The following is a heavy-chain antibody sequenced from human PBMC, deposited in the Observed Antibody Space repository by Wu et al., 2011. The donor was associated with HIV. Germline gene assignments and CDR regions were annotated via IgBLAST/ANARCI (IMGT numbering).Heavy chain of an antibody. J-gene: IGHJ6*03. D-gene: IGHD6-6*01. CDR3: ARDGSSAQLDLYYNHMDV. Sequence: QVQLVQSGAEVKKSGASVKVSCKASGYTFTNYAIHWVRQAPGQGLEWMGWISAYNGDTNYAQKLQDRVTMTTDTSTSTAYMELRSLRSDDTAVYYCARDGSSAQLDLYYNHMDVWGKGTTVTVSS. CDR2: ISAYNGDT. V-gene: IGHV1-18*01. CDR1: GYTFTNYA.